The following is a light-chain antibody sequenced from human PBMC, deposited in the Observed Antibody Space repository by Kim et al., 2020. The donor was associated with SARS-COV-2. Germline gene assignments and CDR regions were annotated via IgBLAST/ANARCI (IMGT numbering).Light chain of an antibody. V-gene: IGKV3-15*01. Sequence: EIVMTQSPATLSVSPGERATLSCRASQSISSYLAWYQQKPGQAPRLLIYGASTRASGVPARFSGSGSGTEFTLTITSLQSEDFAVYYCQQYSDWPPGDTFGQGTKLE. CDR3: QQYSDWPPGDT. CDR2: GAS. J-gene: IGKJ2*01. CDR1: QSISSY.